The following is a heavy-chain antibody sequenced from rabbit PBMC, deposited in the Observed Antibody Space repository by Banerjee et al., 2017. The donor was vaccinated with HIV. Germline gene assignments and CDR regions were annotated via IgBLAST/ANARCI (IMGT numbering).Heavy chain of an antibody. Sequence: QDQLEESGGDLVKPEGSLTLTCTASGFTLSSYVMCWVRQAPGEGLEWIGCIVNGDVNTYYASWAKGRFTISKTSSTTVTLQMTSLTAADTATYFCARDLAGVTGWNFNLWGPGTLVTVS. D-gene: IGHD4-1*01. CDR3: ARDLAGVTGWNFNL. CDR2: IVNGDVNT. V-gene: IGHV1S45*01. CDR1: GFTLSSYV. J-gene: IGHJ4*01.